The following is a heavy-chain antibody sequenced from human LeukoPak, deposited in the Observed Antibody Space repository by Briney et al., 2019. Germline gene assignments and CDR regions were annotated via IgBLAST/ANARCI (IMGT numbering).Heavy chain of an antibody. CDR2: ISSSSSYI. CDR3: ASVAKAVAGTLDY. D-gene: IGHD6-19*01. CDR1: GFTFSSYS. Sequence: PGGSLRLSCAASGFTFSSYSMNWVRQAPGKGLEWVSFISSSSSYIYYADSVKGRFTISRDNAKNSLYLQMNSLRAEDTAVYYCASVAKAVAGTLDYWGQGTLVTVSS. J-gene: IGHJ4*02. V-gene: IGHV3-21*01.